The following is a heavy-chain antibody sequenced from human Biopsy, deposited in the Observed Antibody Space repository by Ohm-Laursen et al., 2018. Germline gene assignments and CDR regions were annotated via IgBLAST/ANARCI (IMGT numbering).Heavy chain of an antibody. CDR1: GGSISSGGSY. CDR3: ARGDYFDSNGYFWFDP. D-gene: IGHD3-22*01. CDR2: IFNSANT. J-gene: IGHJ5*02. Sequence: SQTLSLTCTVSGGSISSGGSYWSWIRKRPGRGVMWIGDIFNSANTYYNPSLKNLITISGDTSKNQFSLKLNSVTAADTAVYYCARGDYFDSNGYFWFDPWGQGTLVTVSS. V-gene: IGHV4-31*01.